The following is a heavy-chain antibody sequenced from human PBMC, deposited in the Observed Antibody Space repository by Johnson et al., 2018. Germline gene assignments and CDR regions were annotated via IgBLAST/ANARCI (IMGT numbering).Heavy chain of an antibody. CDR1: GFTFSSYA. D-gene: IGHD2-2*01. V-gene: IGHV3-30*04. Sequence: QVQLVQSGGGVVQPGRSLRLSCAASGFTFSSYAMHWVRQAPGTGLAWVAVIWYAGSNKYYADSVKGRFTISRDNAKNSLYLQMNSLRAEDTAVYYWARDGMPVPEDVWGKGTTVTVSS. CDR2: IWYAGSNK. J-gene: IGHJ6*04. CDR3: ARDGMPVPEDV.